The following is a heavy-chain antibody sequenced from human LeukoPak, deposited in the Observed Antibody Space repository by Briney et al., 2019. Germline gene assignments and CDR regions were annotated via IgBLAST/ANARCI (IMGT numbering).Heavy chain of an antibody. CDR3: ARGERGSSYGALDH. V-gene: IGHV3-21*01. CDR2: ISSTSSHI. CDR1: GFTLSTYS. J-gene: IGHJ4*02. D-gene: IGHD5-18*01. Sequence: PGGSLRLSCTASGFTLSTYSLNWVRQAPGKGLEWVSFISSTSSHIYYADSVKGRLTISRDNAKNSLYLQMSSLRAEDTAVYYCARGERGSSYGALDHWGQGALVTVSS.